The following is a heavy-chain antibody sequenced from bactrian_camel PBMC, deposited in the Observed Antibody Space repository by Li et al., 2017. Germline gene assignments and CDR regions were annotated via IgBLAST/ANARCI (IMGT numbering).Heavy chain of an antibody. CDR3: AAGDEWSYYSDYDGFEEASFGY. V-gene: IGHV3S55*01. D-gene: IGHD4*01. CDR2: IDVDGVP. Sequence: HVQLVESGGGSVQAGGSLRLSCASTGLEYKTYAMGWSRQRPGEEREGVAVIDVDGVPKYAESVKGRFVISRDKAKNTLYLQMNSLKVEDTARYFCAAGDEWSYYSDYDGFEEASFGYWGQGTQVTVS. J-gene: IGHJ6*01. CDR1: GLEYKTYA.